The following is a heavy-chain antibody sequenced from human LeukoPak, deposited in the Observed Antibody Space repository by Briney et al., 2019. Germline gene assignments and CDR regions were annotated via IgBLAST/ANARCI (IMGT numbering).Heavy chain of an antibody. CDR1: GFTFSDYS. D-gene: IGHD6-13*01. CDR3: AKDLVSGYSSSWYGPIDY. V-gene: IGHV3-48*01. Sequence: PGGSLRLSCAASGFTFSDYSMNWVRLAPGEGLECISYISSDRKTTWHADSVKGRFTTSRDNAKNSLYLQMNSLRAEDTAVYYCAKDLVSGYSSSWYGPIDYWGQGTLVTVSS. CDR2: ISSDRKTT. J-gene: IGHJ4*02.